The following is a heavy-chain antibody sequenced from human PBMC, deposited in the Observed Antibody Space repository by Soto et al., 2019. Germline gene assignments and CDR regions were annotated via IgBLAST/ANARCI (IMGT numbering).Heavy chain of an antibody. D-gene: IGHD3-3*01. Sequence: GGSLRLSCAASGFTFSSYAMHWVRQAPGKGLEWVAVISYDGSNKYYADSVKGRLTISRDNSKNTLYLQMNSLRAEDTAVYYCARVLRFLEWSDYSYYGMDVWGQGTAVTVSS. CDR3: ARVLRFLEWSDYSYYGMDV. J-gene: IGHJ6*02. V-gene: IGHV3-30-3*01. CDR2: ISYDGSNK. CDR1: GFTFSSYA.